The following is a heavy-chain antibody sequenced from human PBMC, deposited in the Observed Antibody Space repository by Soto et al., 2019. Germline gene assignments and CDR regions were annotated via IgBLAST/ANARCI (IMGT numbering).Heavy chain of an antibody. CDR1: GYSFTSYW. D-gene: IGHD2-21*02. Sequence: GESLKISCKGSGYSFTSYWIGWVRQMPGKGLEWMGIIYPGDSDTSYSPSFQGQVTISADKSISTAYLQWSSLKASDTAMYYCARRARLAYCGGDCPKTNYYYYYGMDVWGQGTTVTVSS. V-gene: IGHV5-51*01. CDR2: IYPGDSDT. CDR3: ARRARLAYCGGDCPKTNYYYYYGMDV. J-gene: IGHJ6*02.